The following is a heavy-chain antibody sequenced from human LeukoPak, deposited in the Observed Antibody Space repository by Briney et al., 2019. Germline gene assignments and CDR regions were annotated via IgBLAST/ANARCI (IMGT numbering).Heavy chain of an antibody. CDR2: IYYSGST. CDR3: ARNTGVVVTAPLGY. V-gene: IGHV4-39*07. J-gene: IGHJ4*02. D-gene: IGHD2-21*02. Sequence: PSETLSLTCTVSGGSISSYYWGWIRQPPGKGLEWIGSIYYSGSTYYNPSLKSRVTISVDTSKNQFSLKLSSVTAADTAVYYCARNTGVVVTAPLGYWGQGTLVTVSS. CDR1: GGSISSYY.